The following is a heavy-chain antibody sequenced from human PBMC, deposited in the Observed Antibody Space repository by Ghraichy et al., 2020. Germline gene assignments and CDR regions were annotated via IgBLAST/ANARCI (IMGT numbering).Heavy chain of an antibody. CDR1: GGSVSSYF. V-gene: IGHV4-59*02. CDR2: ISYGGRT. D-gene: IGHD1-1*01. CDR3: ARDASNAVNGLFYGVDV. Sequence: SETLSLTCTVSGGSVSSYFWTWIRQPPGKGLEWIGQISYGGRTNYNPSLKSRLTISVDTSKNQFSLKLTSVTAADTAVYYCARDASNAVNGLFYGVDVWGRGTTVTASS. J-gene: IGHJ6*02.